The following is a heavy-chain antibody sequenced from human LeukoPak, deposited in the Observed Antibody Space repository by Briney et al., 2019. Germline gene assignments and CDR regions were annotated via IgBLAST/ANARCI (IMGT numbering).Heavy chain of an antibody. CDR3: AKILRAGAPWLVEGYFDS. CDR1: GFTFSTYA. V-gene: IGHV3-23*01. D-gene: IGHD6-19*01. Sequence: GGSLRLSCAASGFTFSTYAVSWVRQPPGRGLEWVSSISGSGASTYYVDSVKGRFTVSRDNSKNTLYLQMNRLRADDTAVYYGAKILRAGAPWLVEGYFDSWGQGTLVTVSS. CDR2: ISGSGAST. J-gene: IGHJ4*02.